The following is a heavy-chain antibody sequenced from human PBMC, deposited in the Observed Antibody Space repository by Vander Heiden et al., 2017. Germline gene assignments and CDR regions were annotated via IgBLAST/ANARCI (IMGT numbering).Heavy chain of an antibody. CDR3: ARDGIIVAPGAPLDY. Sequence: CKPSGDTFTSHGFSWVRQAPGQGLEWMGWISVYNGKTKYAEKLQGRLTMTTDTSTSTVYMELRSLRYDDTAMYYCARDGIIVAPGAPLDYWGQGTLVTVSS. V-gene: IGHV1-18*01. D-gene: IGHD2-2*01. CDR2: ISVYNGKT. CDR1: GDTFTSHG. J-gene: IGHJ4*02.